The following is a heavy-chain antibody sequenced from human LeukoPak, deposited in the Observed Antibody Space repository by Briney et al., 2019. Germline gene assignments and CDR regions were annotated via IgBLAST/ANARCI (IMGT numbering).Heavy chain of an antibody. CDR2: NNHSGST. D-gene: IGHD6-13*01. V-gene: IGHV4-34*01. Sequence: SETLSLTCAVYGGSFSGYYWSWIRQPPGKGLEWIGENNHSGSTNYNPSLKSRVTISVDTSKNQFSLKLSSVTAADTAVYYCARSQAAADGYYYYYMDVWGKGTTVTVSS. CDR1: GGSFSGYY. CDR3: ARSQAAADGYYYYYMDV. J-gene: IGHJ6*03.